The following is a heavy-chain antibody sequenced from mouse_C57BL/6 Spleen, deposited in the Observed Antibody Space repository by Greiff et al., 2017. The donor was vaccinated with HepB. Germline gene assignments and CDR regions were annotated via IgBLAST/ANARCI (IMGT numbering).Heavy chain of an antibody. D-gene: IGHD2-3*01. Sequence: VQLQQSGAELARPGASVKLSCKASGYTFTSYGISWVKQSTGQGLEWIGEIYPRSGNTYYNEKFKGKATLTADKSSSTAYMELRSLTSEDSAVYFCARETRDGSNFDYWGQGTTLTVSS. J-gene: IGHJ2*01. CDR1: GYTFTSYG. CDR2: IYPRSGNT. CDR3: ARETRDGSNFDY. V-gene: IGHV1-81*01.